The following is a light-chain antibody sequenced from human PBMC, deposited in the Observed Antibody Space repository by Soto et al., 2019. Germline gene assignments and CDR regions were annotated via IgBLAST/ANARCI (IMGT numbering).Light chain of an antibody. CDR1: TSISNR. V-gene: IGKV1-5*01. CDR3: QHYGGMWA. Sequence: DIQMTQSPSTMSASVGDRVTITCRASTSISNRLAWYQQKPGKAPKVVIYDASSWESGVPSRFSGSGAGTEFILTINSLQPNDFATYCCQHYGGMWAIGQGTKVEI. CDR2: DAS. J-gene: IGKJ1*01.